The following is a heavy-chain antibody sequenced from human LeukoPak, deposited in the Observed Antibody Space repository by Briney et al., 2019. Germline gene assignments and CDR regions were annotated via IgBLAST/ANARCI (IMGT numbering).Heavy chain of an antibody. J-gene: IGHJ3*02. CDR3: AREDRPRELAAFDI. CDR2: ISYDGSNK. CDR1: GFTFSSYA. V-gene: IGHV3-30-3*01. Sequence: GGSLRLSCAASGFTFSSYAMHWVRQAPGKGLEWVAVISYDGSNKYYADSVKGRFTISRDNSKNTLYLQMNSLRAEDTAVYYCAREDRPRELAAFDIWGQGTMVTVSS. D-gene: IGHD1-26*01.